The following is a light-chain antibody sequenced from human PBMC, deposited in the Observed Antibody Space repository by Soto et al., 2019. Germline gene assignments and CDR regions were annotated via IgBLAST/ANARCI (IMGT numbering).Light chain of an antibody. CDR3: QQYYGIPRT. Sequence: DIVMTQSPDSLAVSLGERATINCKSSQSVLDRSNNKNYLAWYQQKPGQPPKLVIYWAYTRESGVPDRFSGSGSVTDFTLTISSLQAEDGAVYFCQQYYGIPRTFGQGTKVEIK. CDR2: WAY. J-gene: IGKJ1*01. V-gene: IGKV4-1*01. CDR1: QSVLDRSNNKNY.